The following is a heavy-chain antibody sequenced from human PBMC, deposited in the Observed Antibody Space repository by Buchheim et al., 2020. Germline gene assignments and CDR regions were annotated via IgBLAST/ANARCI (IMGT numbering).Heavy chain of an antibody. CDR1: GGSFSTYY. V-gene: IGHV4-34*01. J-gene: IGHJ4*02. CDR2: INHSGTT. D-gene: IGHD2-15*01. Sequence: QVQLQQWGTGLLKPSETLSLTCAVYGGSFSTYYWNWIRQPPGKGLEWIGEINHSGTTNYNPSLKSRVTISVDTSKNQFSLKLSSVTAADTAAYYCAIAGYCSGGRCSYWGQGT. CDR3: AIAGYCSGGRCSY.